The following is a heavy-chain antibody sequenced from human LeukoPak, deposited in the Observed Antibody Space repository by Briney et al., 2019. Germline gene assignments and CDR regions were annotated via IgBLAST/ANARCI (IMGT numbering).Heavy chain of an antibody. CDR3: ARERFRGYYYDSSGYYRYFDY. CDR1: GFTFRNAG. V-gene: IGHV3-30*19. CDR2: ISYDGSNK. D-gene: IGHD3-22*01. Sequence: GGSLRLSCAVSGFTFRNAGMNWVRQAPGKGLEWVAVISYDGSNKYYADSVKGRFTISRDNSKNTLYLQMNSLRAEDTAVYYCARERFRGYYYDSSGYYRYFDYWGQGTLVTVSS. J-gene: IGHJ4*02.